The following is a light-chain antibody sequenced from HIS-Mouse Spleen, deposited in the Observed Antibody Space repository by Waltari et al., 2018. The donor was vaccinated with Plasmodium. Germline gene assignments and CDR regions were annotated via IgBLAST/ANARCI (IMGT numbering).Light chain of an antibody. J-gene: IGLJ3*02. V-gene: IGLV3-25*03. CDR3: QSADSSGTPNWV. Sequence: SYELTQPPSVSVSPGQTARNTCPGDALPKPYAYWYQQKPGQAPVLVIYKDSERPSGIPERFSGSSSGTTVTLTISGVQAEDEADYYCQSADSSGTPNWVFGGGTKLTVL. CDR1: ALPKPY. CDR2: KDS.